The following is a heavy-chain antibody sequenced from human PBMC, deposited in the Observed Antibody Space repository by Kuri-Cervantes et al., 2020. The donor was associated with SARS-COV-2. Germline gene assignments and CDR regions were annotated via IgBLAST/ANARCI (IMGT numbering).Heavy chain of an antibody. V-gene: IGHV3-33*01. J-gene: IGHJ4*02. CDR1: GFTFSSYG. Sequence: GESLKISCAASGFTFSSYGLHWVRQAPGKGLGWVAVIWYDGSNKYYADSVKGRFTISRDNAKNSLYLQMNSLRAEDTAVYYCARDLSAYYNYFDYWGQGTLVTVSS. D-gene: IGHD3-10*01. CDR3: ARDLSAYYNYFDY. CDR2: IWYDGSNK.